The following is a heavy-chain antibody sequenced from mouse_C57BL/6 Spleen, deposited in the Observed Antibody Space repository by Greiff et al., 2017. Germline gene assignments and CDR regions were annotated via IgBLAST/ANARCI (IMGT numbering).Heavy chain of an antibody. J-gene: IGHJ2*01. CDR3: ARVITTVVECYFDD. CDR2: ISYDGSN. Sequence: DVKLQESGPGLVKPSQSLSLTCSVTGYSITSGYYWNWIRQFPGNKLEWMGYISYDGSNNYNPSLKNRISITRDTSKNLFFLKLNSVTTEDTATYYCARVITTVVECYFDDWGQGTTLTVSS. D-gene: IGHD1-1*01. CDR1: GYSITSGYY. V-gene: IGHV3-6*01.